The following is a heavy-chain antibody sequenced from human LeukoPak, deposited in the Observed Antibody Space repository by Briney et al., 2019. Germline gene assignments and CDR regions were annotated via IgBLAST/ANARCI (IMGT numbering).Heavy chain of an antibody. Sequence: PGRSLRLSCAASGFTFSSYAMSWVRQAPGKGLEWVSSISSTGSYIYYADSVKGRFTISRDNAKNSLYLQMNSLRAEDTAVYYCARVWYSSGWYYDYWGQGTLVTVSS. CDR2: ISSTGSYI. J-gene: IGHJ4*02. CDR1: GFTFSSYA. D-gene: IGHD6-19*01. CDR3: ARVWYSSGWYYDY. V-gene: IGHV3-21*01.